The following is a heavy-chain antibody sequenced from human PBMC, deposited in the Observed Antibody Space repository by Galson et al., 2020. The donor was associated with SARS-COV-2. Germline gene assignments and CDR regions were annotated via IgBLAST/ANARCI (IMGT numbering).Heavy chain of an antibody. Sequence: ETSETLSLTCTVSGGSISSGGYYWSWIRQHPGKGLEWIGYIYYSGSTYYNPSLKSRVTISVETSKNQFSLKLSSVTAADTAVYYCARAPITMIVVVDAFDIWGKGTMVTVSS. D-gene: IGHD3-22*01. CDR2: IYYSGST. V-gene: IGHV4-31*03. J-gene: IGHJ3*02. CDR1: GGSISSGGYY. CDR3: ARAPITMIVVVDAFDI.